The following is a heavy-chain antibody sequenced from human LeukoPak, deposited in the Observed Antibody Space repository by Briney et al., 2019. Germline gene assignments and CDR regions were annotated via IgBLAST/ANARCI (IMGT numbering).Heavy chain of an antibody. D-gene: IGHD2-21*01. CDR2: INPNNGGT. CDR3: ARGLCGDYYGMDV. V-gene: IGHV1-2*04. J-gene: IGHJ6*02. CDR1: GYTFTGYY. Sequence: ASVKVSYKASGYTFTGYYMHWVRQAPGQGHERMGWINPNNGGTSYAQEFQGWVTMTRDTSISTAYMGLSRLRSYNTAVYYCARGLCGDYYGMDVWGQGTTVTVSS.